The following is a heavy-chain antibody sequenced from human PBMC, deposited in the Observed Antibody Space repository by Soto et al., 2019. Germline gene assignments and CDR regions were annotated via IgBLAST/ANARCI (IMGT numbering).Heavy chain of an antibody. CDR1: GGSISSYY. D-gene: IGHD6-19*01. V-gene: IGHV4-59*01. Sequence: QVQLQESGPGLVKPSETLSLTCTVSGGSISSYYWSWIRQPPGKGLEWIGYIYYSGSTTYQPSLKSRVTISVDRSQNQFSLELTSVTAADTAVYFCARDLRGAGTSGYYGMVVWGQGTTVTVSS. CDR2: IYYSGST. J-gene: IGHJ6*02. CDR3: ARDLRGAGTSGYYGMVV.